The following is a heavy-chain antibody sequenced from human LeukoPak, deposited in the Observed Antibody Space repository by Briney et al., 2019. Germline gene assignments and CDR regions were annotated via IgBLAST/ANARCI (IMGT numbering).Heavy chain of an antibody. CDR3: ARFDQVSETAGGY. Sequence: PSETLSLTCTISGGSISSYYWSWIRQPAGKGLEWIGRIYYSGSTNYNPSLKSRVTISVDTSKNQFSLKLSSVTAADTAVYYCARFDQVSETAGGYWGQGTLVTVSS. V-gene: IGHV4-4*07. D-gene: IGHD5/OR15-5a*01. CDR2: IYYSGST. CDR1: GGSISSYY. J-gene: IGHJ4*02.